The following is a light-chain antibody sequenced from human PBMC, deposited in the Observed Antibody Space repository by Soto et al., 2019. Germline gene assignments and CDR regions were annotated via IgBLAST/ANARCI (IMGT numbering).Light chain of an antibody. V-gene: IGLV2-14*01. CDR3: SSYTSSSTLSVV. Sequence: QSALTQPASVSGSPGQSITISCTGTSSDVGGYNYVSWYQQHPGKAPKLMIYGVTNRPSGVSNRFSGSKSGNTASLTISGXXXXXXXXXYCSSYTSSSTLSVVFGGGTKLTVX. J-gene: IGLJ2*01. CDR2: GVT. CDR1: SSDVGGYNY.